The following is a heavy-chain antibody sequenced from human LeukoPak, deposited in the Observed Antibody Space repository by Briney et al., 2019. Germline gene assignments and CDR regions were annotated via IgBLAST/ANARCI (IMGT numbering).Heavy chain of an antibody. D-gene: IGHD2-2*01. CDR1: GGSISSGSYY. Sequence: SETLSLTCTVSGGSISSGSYYWSWIRQPAGKGLEWIGRIYTSGSTNYNPSLKSRVTISVDTSKNQFSLKLSSVTAADTAVYYCARDRSSPEYQLPPSWFDPWGQGTLVTVSS. CDR3: ARDRSSPEYQLPPSWFDP. V-gene: IGHV4-61*02. CDR2: IYTSGST. J-gene: IGHJ5*02.